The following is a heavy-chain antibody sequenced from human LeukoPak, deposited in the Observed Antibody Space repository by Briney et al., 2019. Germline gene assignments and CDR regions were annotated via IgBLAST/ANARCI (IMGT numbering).Heavy chain of an antibody. Sequence: GGSLRLSCAASGFTFSNYAMSWVRQAPGKGLEWVSYISSSHTTIYYADSVKGRFTISRDNAKNSLYLQMNSLRAEDTALYYCTRTSVGATGVRGFDPWGQGTLVTVSS. CDR3: TRTSVGATGVRGFDP. J-gene: IGHJ5*02. CDR1: GFTFSNYA. V-gene: IGHV3-48*01. CDR2: ISSSHTTI. D-gene: IGHD1-26*01.